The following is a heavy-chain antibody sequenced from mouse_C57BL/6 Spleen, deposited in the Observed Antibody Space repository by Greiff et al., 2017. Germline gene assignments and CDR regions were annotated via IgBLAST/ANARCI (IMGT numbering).Heavy chain of an antibody. CDR3: ARRNDYDGGAGVDY. J-gene: IGHJ2*01. Sequence: EVKLVESGGGLVKPGGSLKLSCAASGFTFSDYGMHWVRQAPEKGLEWVAYISSGSSTIYYADTVKGRFTISRDNAKNTLFLQMTSLRSEDTAMYYGARRNDYDGGAGVDYWGQGTTLTVSS. V-gene: IGHV5-17*01. CDR2: ISSGSSTI. CDR1: GFTFSDYG. D-gene: IGHD2-4*01.